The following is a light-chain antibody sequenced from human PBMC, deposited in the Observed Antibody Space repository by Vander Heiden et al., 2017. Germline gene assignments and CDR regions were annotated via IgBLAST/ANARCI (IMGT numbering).Light chain of an antibody. Sequence: SYELTQPPSVSVSPGQTASITCSGDKLGDKYACWYQQKPGQSPVLVIYQDSKRPSGIPERFSGSKSGNTATLTISGTQAMDEAYYYCQAWDSSTVVFGGGTKLTVL. CDR1: KLGDKY. CDR2: QDS. CDR3: QAWDSSTVV. V-gene: IGLV3-1*01. J-gene: IGLJ2*01.